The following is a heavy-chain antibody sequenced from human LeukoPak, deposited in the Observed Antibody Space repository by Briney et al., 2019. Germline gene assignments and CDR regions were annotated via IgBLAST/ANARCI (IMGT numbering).Heavy chain of an antibody. D-gene: IGHD2-8*01. CDR2: ISPYNGNT. CDR1: GYTFTSYG. J-gene: IGHJ1*01. V-gene: IGHV1-18*01. Sequence: ASVKVSCKASGYTFTSYGIIWVRQAPGQGLEWMGWISPYNGNTNYAQKLQGRVTMTTDTSTSTAYMELRSLRSDDTAVYYGANCHCTNGVCYGECEYFQHWGQGTLVTVSS. CDR3: ANCHCTNGVCYGECEYFQH.